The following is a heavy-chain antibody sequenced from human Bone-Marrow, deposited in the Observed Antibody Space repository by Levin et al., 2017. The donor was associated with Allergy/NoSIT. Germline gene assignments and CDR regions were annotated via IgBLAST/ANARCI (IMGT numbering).Heavy chain of an antibody. CDR1: GYTFTDYD. CDR3: ARRDRNTTYGVVPNGMDV. D-gene: IGHD3-3*01. Sequence: GESLKISCKASGYTFTDYDINWLRQANGQGFEWMGWMNPKSGTTGSAQKFQGRLSLTRNTSISTAYMELSSLTSEDTAVYYCARRDRNTTYGVVPNGMDVWGQGTTVAVSS. J-gene: IGHJ6*02. V-gene: IGHV1-8*01. CDR2: MNPKSGTT.